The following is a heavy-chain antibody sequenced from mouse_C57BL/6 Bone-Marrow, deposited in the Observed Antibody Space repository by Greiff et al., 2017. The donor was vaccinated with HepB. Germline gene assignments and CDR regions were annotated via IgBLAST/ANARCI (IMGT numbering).Heavy chain of an antibody. V-gene: IGHV1-80*01. CDR1: GYAFSSYW. D-gene: IGHD2-12*01. CDR3: ARSPLDYKGAMDY. Sequence: VKLQESGAELVKPGASVKISCKASGYAFSSYWMNWVKQRPGKGLEWIGQIYPGDGDTNYNGRFKGKATLTADKSSSTAYMQLSSLTSEDSAVYFCARSPLDYKGAMDYWGQGTSVTVSS. CDR2: IYPGDGDT. J-gene: IGHJ4*01.